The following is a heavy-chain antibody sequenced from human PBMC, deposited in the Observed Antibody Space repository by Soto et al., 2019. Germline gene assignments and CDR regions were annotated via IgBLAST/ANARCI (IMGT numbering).Heavy chain of an antibody. Sequence: EVQLVESGGGLVQPGRSLRLSCAASGFTFHNYAMHWVRQAPGKGLEWVSGISWNSADIGYADSVKGRFTISRDNAKNSLYLQMISLRAEDTALYYCSRDPFVAGISAAGDWGQGTLVTVSS. CDR3: SRDPFVAGISAAGD. D-gene: IGHD6-13*01. V-gene: IGHV3-9*01. CDR2: ISWNSADI. CDR1: GFTFHNYA. J-gene: IGHJ4*02.